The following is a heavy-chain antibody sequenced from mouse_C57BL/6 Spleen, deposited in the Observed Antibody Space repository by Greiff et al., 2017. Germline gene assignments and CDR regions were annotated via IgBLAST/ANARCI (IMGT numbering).Heavy chain of an antibody. J-gene: IGHJ2*01. V-gene: IGHV1-15*01. Sequence: VQLVESGAELVRPGASVTLSCKASGYTFTDYEMHWVKQTPVHGLEWIGAIDPETGGTAYNQKFKGKAILTADKSSSTAYMELRSLTSEDSAVYYCTRSSLYYSNSYYFDYWGQGTTLTVSS. D-gene: IGHD2-5*01. CDR1: GYTFTDYE. CDR2: IDPETGGT. CDR3: TRSSLYYSNSYYFDY.